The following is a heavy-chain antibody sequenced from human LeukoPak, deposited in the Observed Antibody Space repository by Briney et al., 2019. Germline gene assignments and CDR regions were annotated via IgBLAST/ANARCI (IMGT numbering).Heavy chain of an antibody. CDR3: ARDSPLSPYDY. J-gene: IGHJ4*02. Sequence: ASVKVSCKASGYTFIRNAMHWVRQAPGQRLECMGWINVGNGKTKYSQKFQGRVTITRDTSASTAYMEVSSLRFEDTAVYYCARDSPLSPYDYWGQGTLVTVSS. D-gene: IGHD3-16*02. CDR2: INVGNGKT. V-gene: IGHV1-3*01. CDR1: GYTFIRNA.